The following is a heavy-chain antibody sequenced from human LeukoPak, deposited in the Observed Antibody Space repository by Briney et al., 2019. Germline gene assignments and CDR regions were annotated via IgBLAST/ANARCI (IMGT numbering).Heavy chain of an antibody. CDR3: ARARRIDGAQGFDP. CDR2: ISAYNGNT. J-gene: IGHJ5*02. D-gene: IGHD1-14*01. V-gene: IGHV1-18*01. CDR1: GYTFTSYG. Sequence: GASVKVSCKASGYTFTSYGISWVRQAPGQGLEWMGWISAYNGNTNYAQKLQGRVTMTTDTSTSTAYMELRSLRSDDTAVYYCARARRIDGAQGFDPWGQGTLVTVSS.